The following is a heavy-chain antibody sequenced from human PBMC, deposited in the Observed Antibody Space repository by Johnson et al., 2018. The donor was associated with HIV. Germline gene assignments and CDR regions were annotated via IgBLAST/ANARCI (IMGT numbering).Heavy chain of an antibody. CDR2: IKQDGSTI. J-gene: IGHJ3*01. D-gene: IGHD1-1*01. Sequence: QVQLVESGGDLVKPEGSLRLSCVASGFTFTDAWMSWVRQAPGKGLEWVASIKQDGSTIYYADSVKGRFTISRDNARNTMFVQMKSLRAEDTAVYYCARSGPNWAFDFWGQGTMVTVSS. CDR3: ARSGPNWAFDF. V-gene: IGHV3-11*04. CDR1: GFTFTDAW.